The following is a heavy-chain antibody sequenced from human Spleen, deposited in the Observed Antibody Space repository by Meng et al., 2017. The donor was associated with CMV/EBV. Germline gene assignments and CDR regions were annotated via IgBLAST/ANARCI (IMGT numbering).Heavy chain of an antibody. CDR2: IYYTGRT. Sequence: SGGSVSHSGYYGGWRRQPPGKGLEWIATIYYTGRTYYNPSLKSRVTISVDTSKNQFSLKVNSVTAADTALYYCARESSGWYGADYWGQGKLVTVSS. D-gene: IGHD6-19*01. V-gene: IGHV4-39*07. J-gene: IGHJ4*02. CDR3: ARESSGWYGADY. CDR1: GGSVSHSGYY.